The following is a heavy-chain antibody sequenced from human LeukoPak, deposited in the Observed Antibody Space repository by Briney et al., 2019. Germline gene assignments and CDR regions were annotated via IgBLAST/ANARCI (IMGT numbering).Heavy chain of an antibody. Sequence: GASVKVSCKASGYTFTSYYMHWVRQAPGQGLEWMGIINPSGGSTSYAQKFQGRVTMTRDMSTSTAYMELSSLRSEDTAVYYCARSGWQTRDFDYWGQGTLVTVSS. CDR3: ARSGWQTRDFDY. V-gene: IGHV1-46*01. CDR1: GYTFTSYY. CDR2: INPSGGST. J-gene: IGHJ4*02. D-gene: IGHD6-19*01.